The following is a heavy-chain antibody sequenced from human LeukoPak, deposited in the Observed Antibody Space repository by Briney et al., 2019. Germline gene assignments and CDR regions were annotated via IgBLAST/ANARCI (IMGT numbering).Heavy chain of an antibody. CDR2: INPNSGGT. V-gene: IGHV1-2*02. Sequence: ASVKVSCKASGYTFTGYYMHWVRQAPGQGLEWMGWINPNSGGTNYAQKFQGRVTMTRDTSISTAYMEPSRLRSDDTAVYYCARVLQSPPRVYRGGYYYYYGMDVWGQGTTVTVSS. J-gene: IGHJ6*02. CDR1: GYTFTGYY. CDR3: ARVLQSPPRVYRGGYYYYYGMDV. D-gene: IGHD6-6*01.